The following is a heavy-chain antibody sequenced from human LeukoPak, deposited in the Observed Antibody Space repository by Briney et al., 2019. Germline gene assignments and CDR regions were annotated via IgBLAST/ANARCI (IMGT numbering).Heavy chain of an antibody. D-gene: IGHD1-26*01. CDR1: GFTFSSNW. J-gene: IGHJ4*02. CDR3: ASPGATSKFDY. CDR2: INSDGSST. Sequence: GGSLRLSCVASGFTFSSNWMHWVRQAPGKGLGWVSRINSDGSSTSYADSVKGRFTISRDNAKNTLYLQMNSLRAEDTAVYFCASPGATSKFDYWGQGTQVTVSS. V-gene: IGHV3-74*01.